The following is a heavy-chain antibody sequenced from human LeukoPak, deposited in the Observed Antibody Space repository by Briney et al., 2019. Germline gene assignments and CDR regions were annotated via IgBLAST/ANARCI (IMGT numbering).Heavy chain of an antibody. CDR3: ARVVSGSLDY. CDR2: IKPSDGST. J-gene: IGHJ4*02. CDR1: GYTFTSYY. V-gene: IGHV1-46*01. Sequence: GASVKVSCKASGYTFTSYYMHWVRQAPGQGLEWMGIIKPSDGSTSYAQNFQGRVTMTRDTSTSTVYMELSSLRAEDTAVYYCARVVSGSLDYWGQGTLVTVSS. D-gene: IGHD3-3*01.